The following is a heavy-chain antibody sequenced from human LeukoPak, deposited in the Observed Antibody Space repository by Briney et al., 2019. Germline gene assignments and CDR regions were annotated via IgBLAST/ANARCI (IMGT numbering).Heavy chain of an antibody. Sequence: GGSLRLSCAVSGFTCSSYAMSWVRHAQGKGLEWVSAISGSGGSTYYADFVKGRFTISRHNSKNTLYLQMNSLRAEDTAVYYCAKARPLIVVVVAATPLDYWGRGTLVTVSS. D-gene: IGHD2-15*01. J-gene: IGHJ4*02. CDR3: AKARPLIVVVVAATPLDY. V-gene: IGHV3-23*01. CDR2: ISGSGGST. CDR1: GFTCSSYA.